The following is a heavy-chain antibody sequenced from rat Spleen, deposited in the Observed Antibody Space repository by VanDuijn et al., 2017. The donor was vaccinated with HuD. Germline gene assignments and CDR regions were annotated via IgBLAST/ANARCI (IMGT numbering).Heavy chain of an antibody. CDR1: GFTFSDYN. J-gene: IGHJ2*01. CDR2: ITYDGSST. CDR3: ARSVFDY. V-gene: IGHV5-7*01. Sequence: EVQLVETGGGLVQPGRSLKLSCAASGFTFSDYNMAWVRQAPKKGLEWVATITYDGSSTYYRDSVKGRFTISRDNAKSTLYLQMDNLRSEDTATYYCARSVFDYWGQGVMVTVSS.